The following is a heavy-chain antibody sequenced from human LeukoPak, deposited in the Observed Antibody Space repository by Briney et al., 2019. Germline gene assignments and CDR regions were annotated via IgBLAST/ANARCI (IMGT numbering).Heavy chain of an antibody. J-gene: IGHJ6*02. CDR2: IIPIFGTA. CDR3: ARDSGLGYAWGSYPSSIYYGMDV. CDR1: GGTFSSYA. D-gene: IGHD3-16*01. V-gene: IGHV1-69*13. Sequence: ASVKVSCKASGGTFSSYAISWVRQAPGQGLEWMGGIIPIFGTANYAQKFQGRVTITADESTSTAYMELSSLRSEDTAVYYCARDSGLGYAWGSYPSSIYYGMDVWGQGTTVTVSS.